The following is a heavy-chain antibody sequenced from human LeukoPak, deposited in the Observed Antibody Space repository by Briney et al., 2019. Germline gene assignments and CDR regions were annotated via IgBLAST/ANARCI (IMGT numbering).Heavy chain of an antibody. CDR1: GFTFSSYG. Sequence: PGRSLRLSCAASGFTFSSYGMHWVRQAPGKGLEWVAVIWYDGSNKYYADSVKGRFTISRDNSKNTLYLQMNSLRAEDTAVYYCAKGGYGSGVLHFDYWGQGTLVTVSS. J-gene: IGHJ4*02. CDR3: AKGGYGSGVLHFDY. CDR2: IWYDGSNK. V-gene: IGHV3-33*06. D-gene: IGHD3-10*01.